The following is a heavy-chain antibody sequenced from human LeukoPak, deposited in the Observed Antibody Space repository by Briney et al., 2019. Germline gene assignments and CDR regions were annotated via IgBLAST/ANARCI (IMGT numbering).Heavy chain of an antibody. CDR2: IYSDGST. CDR1: GFTVSSNY. J-gene: IGHJ6*02. V-gene: IGHV3-53*01. Sequence: GGSLRLSCAASGFTVSSNYMSWVRQAPGKGLEWVSVIYSDGSTYYADSVKGRFTTSRDNSKNTMYLQMNSLRTEDTAVYYCAKDGHYYHSDGYYYYYGMDVWGQGTTVTVSS. CDR3: AKDGHYYHSDGYYYYYGMDV. D-gene: IGHD3-22*01.